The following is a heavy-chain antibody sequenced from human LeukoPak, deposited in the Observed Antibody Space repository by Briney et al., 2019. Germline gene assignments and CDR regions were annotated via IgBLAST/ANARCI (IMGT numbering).Heavy chain of an antibody. Sequence: GRSLRLSCAASGFTFSSYAMHWVRQAPGKGLEWVAVISYDGSNKYYADSVKGRFTISRDNSKNTLYLQMNSLRAEDTAVYYCARPGIVGATQGLPYYSDYWGQGSLVTVSS. CDR1: GFTFSSYA. CDR2: ISYDGSNK. CDR3: ARPGIVGATQGLPYYSDY. V-gene: IGHV3-30*04. D-gene: IGHD1-26*01. J-gene: IGHJ4*02.